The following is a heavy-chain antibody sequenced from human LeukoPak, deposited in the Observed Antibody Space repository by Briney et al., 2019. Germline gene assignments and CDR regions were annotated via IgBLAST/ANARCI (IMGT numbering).Heavy chain of an antibody. CDR2: ITTDGSST. CDR3: SSGWSGFGVGY. CDR1: GVTFSSYW. D-gene: IGHD3-3*01. V-gene: IGHV3-74*01. J-gene: IGHJ4*02. Sequence: GGSLTLSCEACGVTFSSYWMHWVRQAPGKGLVWVARITTDGSSTRYADSVKGRFTISRDNAKTTVYLQMTSLRAEDTAVYYCSSGWSGFGVGYWGQGTLVTVSS.